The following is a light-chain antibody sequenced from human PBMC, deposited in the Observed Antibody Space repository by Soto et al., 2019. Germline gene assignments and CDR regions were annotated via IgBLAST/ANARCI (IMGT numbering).Light chain of an antibody. V-gene: IGKV3-20*01. CDR2: NTS. CDR3: QQNYRTPIT. J-gene: IGKJ5*01. Sequence: IVLTQSPGTLSLSPGERATLSCRASQSVSSSYLAWYQQKPGQAPRLLIFNTSNRATGIPARFSGSGSGTDFTLTISSLQPEDFATYYCQQNYRTPITFGQGTRLEIK. CDR1: QSVSSSY.